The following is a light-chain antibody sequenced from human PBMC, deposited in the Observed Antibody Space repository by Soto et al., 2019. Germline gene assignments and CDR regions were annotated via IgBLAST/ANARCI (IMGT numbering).Light chain of an antibody. CDR2: DVT. J-gene: IGLJ1*01. CDR3: VSYTDTDTLV. CDR1: SSDVGGYNY. Sequence: QSALTQPRSVSGSPGQSVAISCTGTSSDVGGYNYVSWYQQHPGKAPKLIIYDVTKRPSGVPDRFSGSSSGNTASLTISGLQAEDAADYFCVSYTDTDTLVFGAGTKVTV. V-gene: IGLV2-11*01.